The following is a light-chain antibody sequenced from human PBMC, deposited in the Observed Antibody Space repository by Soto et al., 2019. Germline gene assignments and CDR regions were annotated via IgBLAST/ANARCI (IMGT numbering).Light chain of an antibody. CDR2: AAS. Sequence: IQLTQSPSSLSASVGDRVTITCRASQGISSYLAWYQQKPGKAPKLLISAASTLQSGVPSRFSGSGSGTDFTLTISSLQPEDFATYSCQQLNSYPLTFGGGTKVEIK. V-gene: IGKV1-9*01. J-gene: IGKJ4*01. CDR3: QQLNSYPLT. CDR1: QGISSY.